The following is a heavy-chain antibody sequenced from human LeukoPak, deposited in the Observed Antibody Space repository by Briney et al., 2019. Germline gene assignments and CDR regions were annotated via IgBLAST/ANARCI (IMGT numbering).Heavy chain of an antibody. CDR2: IYYSGST. V-gene: IGHV4-39*01. CDR1: GGSISSSSYY. D-gene: IGHD2-15*01. Sequence: PSETLSLTCTVSGGSISSSSYYWGWIRQPPGKGLEWIGSIYYSGSTYYNPSLKSRVTISVDTSKNQFSLKLSSVTAADTAVYYCARQGGGSLDYWGPGTLVTVSS. J-gene: IGHJ4*02. CDR3: ARQGGGSLDY.